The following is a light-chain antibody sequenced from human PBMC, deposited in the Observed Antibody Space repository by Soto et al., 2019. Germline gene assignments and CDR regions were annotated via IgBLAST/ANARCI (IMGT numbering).Light chain of an antibody. J-gene: IGKJ1*01. V-gene: IGKV1-5*01. CDR1: QSISNW. Sequence: DIQMTQSPSTLPASVGDRVTITCRASQSISNWLAWYQHKPGTAPKVLIYHASNLQSGVPSRFSGSGSGTEFTLTINSLQPDDFATYYCQQYKSYWTFGQGTKVDIK. CDR3: QQYKSYWT. CDR2: HAS.